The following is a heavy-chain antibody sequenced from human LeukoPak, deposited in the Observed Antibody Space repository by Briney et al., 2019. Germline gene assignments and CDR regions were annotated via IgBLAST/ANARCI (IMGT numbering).Heavy chain of an antibody. CDR2: ISSSSSYT. CDR3: ASWAGVVDDFNGPFDY. J-gene: IGHJ4*02. Sequence: GGSLRLSCAASGFTFSSYSMNWVRQAPGKGLEWVSCISSSSSYTYCADSVKGRFTISRDNGKNSLHLQMNSLRAEDTAVYYCASWAGVVDDFNGPFDYWGQGTLVTVSS. D-gene: IGHD2-15*01. CDR1: GFTFSSYS. V-gene: IGHV3-21*01.